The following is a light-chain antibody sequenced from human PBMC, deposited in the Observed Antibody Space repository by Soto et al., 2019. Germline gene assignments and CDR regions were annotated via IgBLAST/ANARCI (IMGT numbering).Light chain of an antibody. CDR2: DTS. CDR3: QQYNSYSYT. Sequence: DIQMTQSPSTLSASVGDVVTITCRASQSISGWLAWYQLKPGKAPKVLIYDTSILNTGVPSRFSGSGSGTEFTLIIHSLQPADFATYYCQQYNSYSYTFGQGTKLEIK. CDR1: QSISGW. V-gene: IGKV1-5*01. J-gene: IGKJ2*01.